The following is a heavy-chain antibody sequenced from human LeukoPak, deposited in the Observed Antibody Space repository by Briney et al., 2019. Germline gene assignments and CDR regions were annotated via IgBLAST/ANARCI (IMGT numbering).Heavy chain of an antibody. CDR3: ARRREQVSFISRRKDQSFDY. D-gene: IGHD1-14*01. Sequence: GGSLRPSCAASGFTFSSYWITWVRQAPGKGLEWVANIKQDGSEKYYVDSVKGRFTISRDNAKNSLYLQMNSLRAEDTAVYYCARRREQVSFISRRKDQSFDYWGQGTLVTVSS. CDR1: GFTFSSYW. V-gene: IGHV3-7*01. CDR2: IKQDGSEK. J-gene: IGHJ4*02.